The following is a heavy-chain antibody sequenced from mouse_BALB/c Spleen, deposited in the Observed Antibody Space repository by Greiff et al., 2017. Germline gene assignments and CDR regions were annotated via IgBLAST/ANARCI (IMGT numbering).Heavy chain of an antibody. V-gene: IGHV3-8*02. J-gene: IGHJ1*01. CDR3: AREGWLLRGWYFDV. CDR1: GDSITSGY. D-gene: IGHD2-3*01. Sequence: ESGPSLVKPSQTLSLTCSVTGDSITSGYWNWIRKFPGNKLEYMGYISYSGSTYYNPSLKSRISITRDTSKNQYYLQLNSVTTEDTATYYCAREGWLLRGWYFDVWGAGTTVTVSS. CDR2: ISYSGST.